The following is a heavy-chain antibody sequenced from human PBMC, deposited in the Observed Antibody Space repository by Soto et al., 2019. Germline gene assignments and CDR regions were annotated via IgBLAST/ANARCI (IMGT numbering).Heavy chain of an antibody. J-gene: IGHJ3*02. CDR2: INAGNGNT. D-gene: IGHD3-3*02. Sequence: ASVKVSCKASGYTFSSYAMDWVRQAPGQRLEWMGWINAGNGNTKYSQKFQGRVTITRDTSASTAYMELSSLRSDDTAVYYCARVLGNDAFDIWGQGTMVTVSS. V-gene: IGHV1-3*01. CDR3: ARVLGNDAFDI. CDR1: GYTFSSYA.